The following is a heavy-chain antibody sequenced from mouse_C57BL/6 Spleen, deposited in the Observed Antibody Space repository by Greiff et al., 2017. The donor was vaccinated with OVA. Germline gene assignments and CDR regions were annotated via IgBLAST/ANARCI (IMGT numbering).Heavy chain of an antibody. CDR2: IWRGGST. CDR1: GFSLTSYG. CDR3: AGGNYEGGAMDY. Sequence: QVHVKQSGPGLVQPSQSLSITCTVSGFSLTSYGVHWVRQSPGKGLEWLGVIWRGGSTDYNAAFMSRLSITKDNSKSQVFFKMNSLQADDTAIYYCAGGNYEGGAMDYWGQGTSVTVSS. V-gene: IGHV2-5*01. D-gene: IGHD2-1*01. J-gene: IGHJ4*01.